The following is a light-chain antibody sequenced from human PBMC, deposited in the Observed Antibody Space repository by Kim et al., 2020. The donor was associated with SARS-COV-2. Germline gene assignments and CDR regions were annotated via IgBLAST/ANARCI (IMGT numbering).Light chain of an antibody. CDR1: QSASNY. CDR2: DAS. V-gene: IGKV3-11*01. CDR3: QQRTCALT. Sequence: EIVLTQSPATLSLSPGERAALSWRASQSASNYLAWYQQKPGQAPRLLIYDASNRATGIPARFSGSGFGTDFTLTISSLETEDFAVYYCQQRTCALTVGGGTKVDIK. J-gene: IGKJ4*01.